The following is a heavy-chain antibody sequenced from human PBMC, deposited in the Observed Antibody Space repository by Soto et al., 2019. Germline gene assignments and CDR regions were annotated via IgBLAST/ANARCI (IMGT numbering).Heavy chain of an antibody. CDR2: ISGSGGST. CDR1: GFTFSNNA. D-gene: IGHD3-22*01. Sequence: WGSLRLSCAASGFTFSNNALSWVRQAPGKGLEWVSAISGSGGSTYYADSVKGRFTISRDNSKNTLYLQMNSLRAEDTAVYYCAKDLLRYYYDSSGYYPLDYWGQGTLVTVSS. V-gene: IGHV3-23*01. J-gene: IGHJ4*02. CDR3: AKDLLRYYYDSSGYYPLDY.